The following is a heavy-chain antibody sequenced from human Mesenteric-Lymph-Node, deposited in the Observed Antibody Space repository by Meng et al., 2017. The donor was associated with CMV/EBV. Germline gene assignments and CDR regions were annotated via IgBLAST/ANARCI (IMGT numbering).Heavy chain of an antibody. CDR3: ARVNGDAFDI. V-gene: IGHV3-53*01. CDR2: IYSGGST. Sequence: GESLKISCAASGFTVSSNYMSWVRQAPGKGLEWVSVIYSGGSTYYADSVKGRFTISRDNSKNTLYLQMSSLRAEDTAVYYCARVNGDAFDIWGQGTMVTVSS. CDR1: GFTVSSNY. J-gene: IGHJ3*02.